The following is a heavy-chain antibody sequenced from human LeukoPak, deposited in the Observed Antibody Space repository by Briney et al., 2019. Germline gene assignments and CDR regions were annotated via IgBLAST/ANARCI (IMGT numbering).Heavy chain of an antibody. V-gene: IGHV3-23*01. D-gene: IGHD4-23*01. CDR1: GFAFSSYG. J-gene: IGHJ4*02. Sequence: GGTLRLSCAASGFAFSSYGMSWVRQAPGKGLEWVSAITGSGDSTYYADSAKGRFTISRDNSKNTLYLQMNSLRAEDTAVYYCAKDYATVGDYDYWGQGTLVTVSS. CDR2: ITGSGDST. CDR3: AKDYATVGDYDY.